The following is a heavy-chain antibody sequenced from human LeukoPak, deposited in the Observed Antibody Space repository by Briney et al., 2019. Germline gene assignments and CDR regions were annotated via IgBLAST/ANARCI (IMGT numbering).Heavy chain of an antibody. J-gene: IGHJ4*02. CDR3: ARPAAAYSGYWPFDY. CDR1: GGSFSGYY. V-gene: IGHV4-34*01. Sequence: SETLSLTCAVYGGSFSGYYWSWIRQPPGKGLEWIGEINHSGSTNYNPSLKSRVTISVDTSKNQFSLKLSSVTAADTAVYYCARPAAAYSGYWPFDYWGQGTLVTVSS. D-gene: IGHD5-12*01. CDR2: INHSGST.